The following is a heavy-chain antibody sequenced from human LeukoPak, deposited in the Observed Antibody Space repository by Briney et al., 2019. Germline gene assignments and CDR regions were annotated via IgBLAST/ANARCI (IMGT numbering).Heavy chain of an antibody. CDR1: GFTFSSYS. CDR3: ASLALYCSGGSCYMGAFDI. J-gene: IGHJ3*02. CDR2: ISSSSSYI. V-gene: IGHV3-21*01. Sequence: GGSLRLSCAASGFTFSSYSMNWVRQAPGKGLEWVSSISSSSSYIYYADSVKGRFTISRDNAKNSLYLQMNSLRAEDMAVYYCASLALYCSGGSCYMGAFDIWGQGTMVTVSS. D-gene: IGHD2-15*01.